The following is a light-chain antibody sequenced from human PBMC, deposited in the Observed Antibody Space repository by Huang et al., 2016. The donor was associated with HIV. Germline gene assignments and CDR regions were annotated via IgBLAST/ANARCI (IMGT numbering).Light chain of an antibody. Sequence: EIVMTQSPATLSVSPGERATLSCRASQSVRNNLAWYRQKPGQAPRLLMYGASTRATGIPDSFTGSGSGTEFTLTISSLQSEDFAVYYCQQYNNWPRTFGQGTKVESK. J-gene: IGKJ1*01. V-gene: IGKV3-15*01. CDR1: QSVRNN. CDR2: GAS. CDR3: QQYNNWPRT.